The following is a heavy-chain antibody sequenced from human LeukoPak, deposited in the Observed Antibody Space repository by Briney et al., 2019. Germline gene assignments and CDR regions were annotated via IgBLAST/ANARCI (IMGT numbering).Heavy chain of an antibody. J-gene: IGHJ4*02. CDR2: INHSGST. Sequence: PSETLSLTCTASGGSISSYYWSWIRQPPGKGLEWIGEINHSGSTNYNPSLKSRVTISVDTSKNQFSLKLSSVTAADTAVYYCARVGIHYYDSSGPLEGDYWGQGTLVTVSS. D-gene: IGHD3-22*01. V-gene: IGHV4-34*01. CDR3: ARVGIHYYDSSGPLEGDY. CDR1: GGSISSYY.